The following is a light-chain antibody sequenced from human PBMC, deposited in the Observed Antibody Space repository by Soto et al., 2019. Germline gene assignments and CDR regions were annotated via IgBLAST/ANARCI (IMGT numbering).Light chain of an antibody. V-gene: IGLV2-14*01. CDR2: DVS. CDR3: SSYTSSSSYV. Sequence: ALTQPASVSGSPGQSIAISCTGTSSDVGGYKYVSWYQQYPGKAPKLMIYDVSNRPSGVSDRFSGSKSGNTASLTISGLQSEDEADYYCSSYTSSSSYVFGTGTKLTVL. J-gene: IGLJ1*01. CDR1: SSDVGGYKY.